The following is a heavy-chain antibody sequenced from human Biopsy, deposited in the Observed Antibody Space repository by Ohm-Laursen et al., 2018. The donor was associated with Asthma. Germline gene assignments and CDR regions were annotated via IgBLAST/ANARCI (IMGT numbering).Heavy chain of an antibody. CDR3: AKGGGDIVVVISATTLDY. CDR2: VSGSGGNT. CDR1: GLTFSSYA. Sequence: SLRLSCAASGLTFSSYAMNWVRQAPGKGLEWVSTVSGSGGNTYYADSVKGRFTISRDNSKNTLYLQMNSLRAEDTAVYYCAKGGGDIVVVISATTLDYWGQGALVTVSS. D-gene: IGHD2-15*01. V-gene: IGHV3-23*01. J-gene: IGHJ4*02.